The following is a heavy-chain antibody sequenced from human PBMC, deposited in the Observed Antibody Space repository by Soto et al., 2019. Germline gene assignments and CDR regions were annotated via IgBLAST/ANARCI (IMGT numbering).Heavy chain of an antibody. CDR1: GFTVSNYY. Sequence: GGSLRLSCAAAGFTVSNYYMSWIRQAPGKGLEWVSVLYSGGSTYYADSVKGRFTISRDNSKNTLYLQLNSLRAEDTAVYYCARNGIAVAVDYWGQGTLVTVSS. CDR3: ARNGIAVAVDY. J-gene: IGHJ4*02. V-gene: IGHV3-66*01. D-gene: IGHD6-19*01. CDR2: LYSGGST.